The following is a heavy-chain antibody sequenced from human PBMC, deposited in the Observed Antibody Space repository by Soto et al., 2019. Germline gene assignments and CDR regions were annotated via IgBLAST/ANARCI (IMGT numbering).Heavy chain of an antibody. CDR1: GFTVSSNY. Sequence: EVQLVESGGGLIQPGGSLRLSCAASGFTVSSNYMSWVRQAPGKGLEWVSVIYSGGSTYHADSVKDRFTISRDNSKNTLYLQTNSLRAEDTAVYYSASDHGRGIVDSWGQGALVTVSS. D-gene: IGHD3-16*01. V-gene: IGHV3-53*01. CDR2: IYSGGST. CDR3: ASDHGRGIVDS. J-gene: IGHJ4*02.